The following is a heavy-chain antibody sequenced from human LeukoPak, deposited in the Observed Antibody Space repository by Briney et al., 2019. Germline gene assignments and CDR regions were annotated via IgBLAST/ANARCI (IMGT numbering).Heavy chain of an antibody. J-gene: IGHJ6*03. D-gene: IGHD3-10*01. V-gene: IGHV3-23*01. Sequence: PGGSLRLSCAASGFTFSSYAMSWVRQAPWKGLEWVSAISGSGGSTYYADSVKGRFTISRDNSKNTLYLQMNSLRAEDTAVYYCAKDRSDGFGELLSPYYYYYYMDVWGKGTTVTVSS. CDR3: AKDRSDGFGELLSPYYYYYYMDV. CDR1: GFTFSSYA. CDR2: ISGSGGST.